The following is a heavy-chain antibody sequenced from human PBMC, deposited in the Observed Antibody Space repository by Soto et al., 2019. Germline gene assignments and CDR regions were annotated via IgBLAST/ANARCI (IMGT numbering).Heavy chain of an antibody. CDR3: ARGIGSGRNKNFDY. CDR2: IIPIFGTA. V-gene: IGHV1-69*13. CDR1: GGTFSSYA. Sequence: GASVKVSCKASGGTFSSYAISGVRQAPGQGLEWMGGIIPIFGTANYAQKFQGRVTITADESTSTAYMELSSLRSEDTAVYYCARGIGSGRNKNFDYWGQGTLVTVSS. J-gene: IGHJ4*02. D-gene: IGHD6-19*01.